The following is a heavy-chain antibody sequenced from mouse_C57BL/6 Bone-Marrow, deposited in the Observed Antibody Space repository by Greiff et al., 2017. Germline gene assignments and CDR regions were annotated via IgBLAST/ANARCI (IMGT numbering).Heavy chain of an antibody. D-gene: IGHD1-1*01. Sequence: VQGVESGAELVRPGASVKLSCKASGYTFTDYYINWVKQRPGQGLEWIARIYPGSGNTYYNEKFKGKATLTVEKSSSTAYMQLSSLTSEDSAVYFCARRGITTVVAGTGWYVDVWGTGTTVTVSS. CDR3: ARRGITTVVAGTGWYVDV. CDR1: GYTFTDYY. J-gene: IGHJ1*03. CDR2: IYPGSGNT. V-gene: IGHV1-76*01.